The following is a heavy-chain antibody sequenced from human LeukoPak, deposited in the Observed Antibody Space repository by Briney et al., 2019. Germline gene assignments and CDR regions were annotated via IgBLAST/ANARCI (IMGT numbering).Heavy chain of an antibody. CDR1: GFTFRSYS. V-gene: IGHV3-21*06. J-gene: IGHJ4*02. Sequence: GGSLSLSCAASGFTFRSYSMNWVRQAPGKGLEWVSSISSRSRHIYYAGSVKGRFTISRDDAGNLLSLQMNSLRAEDTAVYYCVRDLDTITTAFLVYWGQGTQVTVSS. CDR3: VRDLDTITTAFLVY. CDR2: ISSRSRHI. D-gene: IGHD4-11*01.